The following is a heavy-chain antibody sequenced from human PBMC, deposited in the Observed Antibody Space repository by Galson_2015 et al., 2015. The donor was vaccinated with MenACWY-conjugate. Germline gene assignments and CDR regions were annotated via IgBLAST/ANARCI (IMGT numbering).Heavy chain of an antibody. CDR2: IKQDGSEK. D-gene: IGHD6-13*01. CDR1: GLTFSTSW. Sequence: SLRLSCAASGLTFSTSWMSWVRQAPGKGLEWVANIKQDGSEKYYVDSVKGRFTISRDNAKNSPFMLLNSLRAEDTAVYYCARRPTYIHTWYHWYLDLGGRGTLVTVSS. V-gene: IGHV3-7*03. CDR3: ARRPTYIHTWYHWYLDL. J-gene: IGHJ2*01.